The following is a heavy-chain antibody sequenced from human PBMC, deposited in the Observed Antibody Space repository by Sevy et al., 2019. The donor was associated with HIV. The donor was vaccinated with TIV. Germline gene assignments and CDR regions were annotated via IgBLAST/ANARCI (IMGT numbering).Heavy chain of an antibody. V-gene: IGHV4-4*02. D-gene: IGHD3-10*01. J-gene: IGHJ5*02. CDR3: ARYRPTLIRGVIITRWFDP. CDR1: GGSFSSYHW. Sequence: SETLSLTCTVSGGSFSSYHWWSWVRQPPGKGLEWIGEISHNGSTNYNPSLKSRVTISLDKSKNKFSLRLTSLTAADTAVYYCARYRPTLIRGVIITRWFDPWGQGTLVTVSS. CDR2: ISHNGST.